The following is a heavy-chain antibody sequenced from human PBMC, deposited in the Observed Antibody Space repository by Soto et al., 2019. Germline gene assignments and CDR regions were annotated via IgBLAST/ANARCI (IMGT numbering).Heavy chain of an antibody. D-gene: IGHD2-15*01. Sequence: ASVKVSCKASGYTFSTYTIHWLRQAPGHRFEWMGWINAGNGATKYSQEFQGRVTITRDASASTAYMDLTSLRSEDTAVYYCAIEDCVGGNCPNWYDPWGQGTPVTVSS. CDR2: INAGNGAT. J-gene: IGHJ5*02. V-gene: IGHV1-3*01. CDR1: GYTFSTYT. CDR3: AIEDCVGGNCPNWYDP.